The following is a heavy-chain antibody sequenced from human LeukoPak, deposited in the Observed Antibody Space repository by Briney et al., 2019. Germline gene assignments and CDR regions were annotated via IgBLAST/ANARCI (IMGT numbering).Heavy chain of an antibody. CDR2: IYYSGNT. J-gene: IGHJ4*02. D-gene: IGHD2-15*01. CDR3: ARDLGSGGGFDY. V-gene: IGHV4-59*01. Sequence: KPSETLSLTCSVSGGSIRPYYWSWIRQPPGKGLEWIAYIYYSGNTNHNPSLKSRVTISVDTSKNQFSLKLSSVTAADTAVYYCARDLGSGGGFDYWGQGTLVTVSS. CDR1: GGSIRPYY.